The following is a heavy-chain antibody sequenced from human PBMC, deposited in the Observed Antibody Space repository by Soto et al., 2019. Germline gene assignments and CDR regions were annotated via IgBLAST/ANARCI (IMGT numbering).Heavy chain of an antibody. CDR1: GGSFSGYY. CDR3: ARSQEGRFDP. V-gene: IGHV4-34*01. CDR2: INHSGST. Sequence: PSETLSLTCAVYGGSFSGYYWSWIRQPPGKGLEWIGEINHSGSTNYNPSLKSRVTISVDTSKNQFSLKLSSVTAADTAVYYCARSQEGRFDPWGQGTLVTVSS. J-gene: IGHJ5*02.